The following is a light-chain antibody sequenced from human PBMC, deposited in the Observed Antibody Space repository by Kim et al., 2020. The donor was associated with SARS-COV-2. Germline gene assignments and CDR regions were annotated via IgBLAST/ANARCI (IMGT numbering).Light chain of an antibody. CDR3: AAWDDSLNGWV. V-gene: IGLV1-44*01. CDR2: SNN. J-gene: IGLJ3*02. Sequence: QSVLTQPPSASGTPGQRVTISCSGSISNIGSNTVNWYQQLPGTAPKLLIYSNNQRPSGVPDRFSGSKSGTSASLAISGLQSEDEADYYCAAWDDSLNGWVFGGGTQLTV. CDR1: ISNIGSNT.